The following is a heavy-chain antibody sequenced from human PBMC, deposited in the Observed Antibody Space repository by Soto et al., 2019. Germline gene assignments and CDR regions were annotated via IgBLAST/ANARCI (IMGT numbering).Heavy chain of an antibody. CDR2: IIPIFGTA. CDR3: ARDGQSSARDYGMDV. D-gene: IGHD6-25*01. V-gene: IGHV1-69*01. CDR1: GGTFSSYA. Sequence: QVQLVQSGAEVKKPGSSVKVSCKASGGTFSSYAISWVRQAPGQGLGGMGGIIPIFGTANYAQKFQGRVTITADESTSTAYMELSSLRSEDTAVYYCARDGQSSARDYGMDVWGQGTTVTVSS. J-gene: IGHJ6*02.